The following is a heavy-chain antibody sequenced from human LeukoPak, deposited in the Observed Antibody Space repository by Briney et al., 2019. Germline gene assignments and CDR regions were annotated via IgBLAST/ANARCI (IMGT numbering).Heavy chain of an antibody. D-gene: IGHD5/OR15-5a*01. CDR3: ARSLSVDY. J-gene: IGHJ4*02. V-gene: IGHV4-38-2*02. Sequence: SETLSLTCTVSGYSISSGYYWGWIRQPPGKGLEWIGSIYHSGSTYYKPSLKSRVTISVDTSKNQFSLKLSSVTAADTAVYYCARSLSVDYWGQGTLVTASS. CDR1: GYSISSGYY. CDR2: IYHSGST.